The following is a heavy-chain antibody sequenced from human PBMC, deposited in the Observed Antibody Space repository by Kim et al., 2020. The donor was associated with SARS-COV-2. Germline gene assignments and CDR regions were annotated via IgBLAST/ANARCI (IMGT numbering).Heavy chain of an antibody. CDR2: IYPGDSDT. CDR3: ATRYCGGGRCLAGVFDT. V-gene: IGHV5-51*01. Sequence: GESLKISCKGSGYIFTNYWIGWVRQMPGKGLEWMGIIYPGDSDTRYSPSFQGQVTISVDNSISTAYLQWSSLKASDTAMYYCATRYCGGGRCLAGVFDTWGQGTMVIVSS. J-gene: IGHJ3*02. CDR1: GYIFTNYW. D-gene: IGHD2-15*01.